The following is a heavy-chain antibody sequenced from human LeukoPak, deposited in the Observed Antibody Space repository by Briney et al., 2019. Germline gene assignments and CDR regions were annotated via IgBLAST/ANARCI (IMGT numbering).Heavy chain of an antibody. CDR2: ISSSSSYI. D-gene: IGHD3-22*01. J-gene: IGHJ4*02. CDR1: GFIFSSYW. CDR3: ARDPYYYDSSGYDY. Sequence: GGSLRLSCAVSGFIFSSYWMNWVRQAPGKGLEWVSSISSSSSYIYYADSVKGRSTISRDNAKNSLYLQMNSLRAEDTAVYYCARDPYYYDSSGYDYWGQGTLVTVSS. V-gene: IGHV3-21*01.